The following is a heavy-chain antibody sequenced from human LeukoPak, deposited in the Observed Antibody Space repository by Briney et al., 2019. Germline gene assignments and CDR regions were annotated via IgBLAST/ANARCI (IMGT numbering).Heavy chain of an antibody. CDR2: ISDSGGST. D-gene: IGHD3-22*01. J-gene: IGHJ5*02. CDR1: GFPFSSYA. Sequence: GGSLRLSCSASGFPFSSYAMHWVRQAPGKGLEYVSAISDSGGSTYYADSVKGRFTISRDNSKNTLYLQMNTLRAEDTAVYYCARGPGGYYSAWGQGTLVTVSS. CDR3: ARGPGGYYSA. V-gene: IGHV3-64*04.